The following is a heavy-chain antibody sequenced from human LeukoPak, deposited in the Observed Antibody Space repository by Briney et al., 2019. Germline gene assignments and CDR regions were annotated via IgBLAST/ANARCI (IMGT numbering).Heavy chain of an antibody. CDR2: IWYDGSNK. V-gene: IGHV3-33*01. J-gene: IGHJ4*02. CDR3: ARDVFWRIVAAGTFDY. D-gene: IGHD6-13*01. CDR1: GFTFSSYG. Sequence: GGSLRLSCAASGFTFSSYGMHWVRQAPGKGLEWVAVIWYDGSNKYYADSVKGRFTISRDNSKNTLYLQMNSLRAEDTAVYYCARDVFWRIVAAGTFDYWGQGTLVTVSS.